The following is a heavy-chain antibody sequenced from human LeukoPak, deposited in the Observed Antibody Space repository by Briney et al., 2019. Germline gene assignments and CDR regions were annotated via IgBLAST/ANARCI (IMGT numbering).Heavy chain of an antibody. V-gene: IGHV3-23*01. CDR1: GFTFSSYA. D-gene: IGHD3-3*01. J-gene: IGHJ4*02. Sequence: GGSLRLSCAASGFTFSSYAMSWVRQAPGKGLEWVSAISGSGGSTYYADSVKGRFTISRDNSKNTLYLQMNSLRAEGTAVYYCAKEKSDYDFWSGCYYYWGQGTLVTVSS. CDR3: AKEKSDYDFWSGCYYY. CDR2: ISGSGGST.